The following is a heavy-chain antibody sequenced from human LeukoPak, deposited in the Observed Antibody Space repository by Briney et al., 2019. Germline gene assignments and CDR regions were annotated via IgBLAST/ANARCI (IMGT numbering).Heavy chain of an antibody. J-gene: IGHJ5*02. Sequence: SETLSLTCTVSGGSISSYYWSWIRQPPGKGLEWIGYIYTSGSTNYNPSLKSRVTISADTSKNQFSLKLSSVTAADTAVYYCARHGLPAVVVVAATDNWFDPWGQGTLVTVSS. D-gene: IGHD2-15*01. CDR2: IYTSGST. CDR3: ARHGLPAVVVVAATDNWFDP. V-gene: IGHV4-4*09. CDR1: GGSISSYY.